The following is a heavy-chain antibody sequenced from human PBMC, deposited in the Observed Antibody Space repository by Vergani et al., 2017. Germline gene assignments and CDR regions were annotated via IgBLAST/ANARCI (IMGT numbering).Heavy chain of an antibody. CDR3: AKTHDFSSLYSSYNWFDP. CDR1: GYSITNYW. D-gene: IGHD3-3*01. CDR2: IYAGDSDV. V-gene: IGHV5-51*03. Sequence: EVQLVQSGAEVKKPGESLKISCQGSGYSITNYWIAWVRQMPGKGLEWMGIIYAGDSDVRYSPSFQGQVTMSVDKSLSTAYLQWSSLKASDTATYYCAKTHDFSSLYSSYNWFDPLGQGTQVTVSS. J-gene: IGHJ5*02.